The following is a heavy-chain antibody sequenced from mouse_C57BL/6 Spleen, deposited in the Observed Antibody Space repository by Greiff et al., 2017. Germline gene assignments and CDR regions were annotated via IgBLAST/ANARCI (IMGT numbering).Heavy chain of an antibody. CDR1: GFTFSSYT. D-gene: IGHD1-1*01. V-gene: IGHV5-9*04. J-gene: IGHJ2*01. Sequence: VQLLQSGGGLVKPGGSLKLSCAASGFTFSSYTMSWVRQTPGQRLEWVATISGGGGNTYYPDSVKGRFTFTRDNASSTLYLQLSSLSSEDTAWYYCARLITWLVDYWGKGTTLTVSS. CDR3: ARLITWLVDY. CDR2: ISGGGGNT.